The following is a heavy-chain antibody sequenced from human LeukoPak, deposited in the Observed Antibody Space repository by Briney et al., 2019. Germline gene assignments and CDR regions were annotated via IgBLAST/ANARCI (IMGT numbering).Heavy chain of an antibody. D-gene: IGHD6-19*01. CDR1: GFTFSSYA. CDR2: ISSSGSTI. V-gene: IGHV3-48*04. Sequence: PGGSLRLSCAASGFTFSSYAMHWVRQAPGKGLEWVSYISSSGSTIYYADSVKGRFTISRDNAKNSLYLQMNSLRAEDTAVYYCARDPQWPAYYYGMDVWGQGTTVTVSS. CDR3: ARDPQWPAYYYGMDV. J-gene: IGHJ6*02.